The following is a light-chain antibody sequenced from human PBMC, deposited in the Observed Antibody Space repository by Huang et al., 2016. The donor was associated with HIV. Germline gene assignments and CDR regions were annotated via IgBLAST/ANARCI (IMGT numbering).Light chain of an antibody. CDR3: QQRSNWPPLT. CDR2: DAS. V-gene: IGKV3-11*01. Sequence: EIVLTQSPATLSLSPGERATLSCRASQSVSSYLACYQQKPGQAPRLLIYDASNRATGSPARFSGSGSGTDFTLTISSLEPEDFAVYYCQQRSNWPPLTCGGGTKVEIK. CDR1: QSVSSY. J-gene: IGKJ4*01.